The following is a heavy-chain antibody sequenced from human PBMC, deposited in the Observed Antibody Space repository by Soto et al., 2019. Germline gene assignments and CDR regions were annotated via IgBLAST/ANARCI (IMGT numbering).Heavy chain of an antibody. CDR2: ISYDGSNK. V-gene: IGHV3-30*18. CDR1: GFTFSSYG. D-gene: IGHD3-16*02. CDR3: AKAGYDYVWGSYRYTPFDY. Sequence: QVQLVESGGGVVQPGRSLRLSCAASGFTFSSYGMHWVRQAPGKGLEWVAVISYDGSNKYYADSVKGRFTISRDNSKNXLXXQMNSLRAEDTAVYYCAKAGYDYVWGSYRYTPFDYWGQGTLVTVSS. J-gene: IGHJ4*02.